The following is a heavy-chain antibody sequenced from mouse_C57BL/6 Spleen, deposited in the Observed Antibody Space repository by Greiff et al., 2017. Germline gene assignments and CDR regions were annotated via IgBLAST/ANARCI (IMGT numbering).Heavy chain of an antibody. CDR2: INYDGSST. CDR1: GFTFSDYY. V-gene: IGHV5-16*01. Sequence: EVKLVESEGGLVQPGSSMKLSCTASGFTFSDYYMAWVRQVPEKGLEWVANINYDGSSTYYLDSLKSRFIISRDNAKNILYLQMSSLKSEDTATYYGATDRTTVVATGAMDYWGQGTSVTVSS. D-gene: IGHD1-1*01. J-gene: IGHJ4*01. CDR3: ATDRTTVVATGAMDY.